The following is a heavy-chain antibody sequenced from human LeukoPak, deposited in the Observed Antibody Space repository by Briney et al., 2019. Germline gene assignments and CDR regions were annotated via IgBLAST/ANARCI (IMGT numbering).Heavy chain of an antibody. V-gene: IGHV3-48*04. Sequence: GGSLRLSCVASGFSFNNYRMTWVRQAPGKGLEWVSYITGSSSATYYAESVKGRFTISRDNAKNSLYLQMNSLRAEDTAVYYCANLHGGLLSFDGWGQGTLVTVSS. D-gene: IGHD2-15*01. CDR1: GFSFNNYR. CDR2: ITGSSSAT. J-gene: IGHJ4*02. CDR3: ANLHGGLLSFDG.